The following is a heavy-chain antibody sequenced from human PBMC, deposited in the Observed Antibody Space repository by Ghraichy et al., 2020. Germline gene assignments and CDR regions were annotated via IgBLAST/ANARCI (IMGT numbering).Heavy chain of an antibody. J-gene: IGHJ4*02. CDR3: ARVGGSCSGPRCYALDY. CDR2: MYNSGTT. V-gene: IGHV4-59*01. D-gene: IGHD2-2*01. Sequence: ESLNISCSVSGASISNYYWSWIRQSPGGGLEWIGYMYNSGTTDYNPSLKSRVTISADTSKNQLSLKLTSVTPADTAVYYCARVGGSCSGPRCYALDYWGQGTLVTVSS. CDR1: GASISNYY.